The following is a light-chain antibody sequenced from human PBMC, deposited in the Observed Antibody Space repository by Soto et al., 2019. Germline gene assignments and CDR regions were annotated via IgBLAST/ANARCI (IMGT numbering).Light chain of an antibody. V-gene: IGLV3-21*02. CDR2: DDS. CDR3: QVWHSSSDHYV. Sequence: SYELTQQPSVSVAPGQTARITCGGNNIGSKSVHWYQQMRGQAPVLVVYDDSDRPSGIPERFSDSNSGNTATLTISRVEVGDEADYYCQVWHSSSDHYVFGTGTKVTVL. CDR1: NIGSKS. J-gene: IGLJ1*01.